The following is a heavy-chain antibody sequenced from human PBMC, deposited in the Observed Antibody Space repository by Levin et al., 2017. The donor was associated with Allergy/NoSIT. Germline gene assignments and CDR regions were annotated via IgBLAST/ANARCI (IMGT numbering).Heavy chain of an antibody. CDR1: GFTLSSHG. V-gene: IGHV3-30*04. Sequence: GGSLRLSCTASGFTLSSHGLHWVRQVPGKGLEWVAGISYDGRSQMYADPVTGRFTISRDNSKNMLYLQMNNLRPEETAMYYCARSGAMGGIQFFGMDVWGPGTMVNGS. D-gene: IGHD6-19*01. CDR2: ISYDGRSQ. J-gene: IGHJ6*02. CDR3: ARSGAMGGIQFFGMDV.